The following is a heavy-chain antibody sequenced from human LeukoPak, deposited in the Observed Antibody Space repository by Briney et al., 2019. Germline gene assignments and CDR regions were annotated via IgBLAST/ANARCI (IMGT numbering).Heavy chain of an antibody. J-gene: IGHJ3*01. CDR2: INWNSDNI. Sequence: GRSLRLSCAASGFTFNDHAMYWVRRAPGKGLEWVSGINWNSDNIGYADSVKGRFTISRDDAKKSLFQQMNSLRAEDTALYYCARASYYDDTTGLGAVDLWGQGTMVTVSS. CDR1: GFTFNDHA. D-gene: IGHD3-22*01. CDR3: ARASYYDDTTGLGAVDL. V-gene: IGHV3-9*01.